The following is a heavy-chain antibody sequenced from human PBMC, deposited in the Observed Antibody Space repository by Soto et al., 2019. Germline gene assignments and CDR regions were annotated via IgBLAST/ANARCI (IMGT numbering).Heavy chain of an antibody. Sequence: SETLSLTCTVSGGSISSGGYYWSWIRQPPGKGLEWIGYIYYSGSTNYNPSLKSRVTISVDTSKNQFSLKLSSVTAADTAVYYCARDRGGGYDTKDSPLNYFDYWGQGTMVIVSS. D-gene: IGHD5-12*01. CDR2: IYYSGST. CDR1: GGSISSGGYY. V-gene: IGHV4-61*08. CDR3: ARDRGGGYDTKDSPLNYFDY. J-gene: IGHJ4*02.